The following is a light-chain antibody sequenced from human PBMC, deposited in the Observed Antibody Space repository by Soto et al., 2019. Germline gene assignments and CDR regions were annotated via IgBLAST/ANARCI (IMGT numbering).Light chain of an antibody. CDR2: GAS. J-gene: IGKJ1*01. CDR3: QQDYNLPWT. Sequence: EIVMTQSPATLSLSPGERATLSCRASQSVSSSYLSWYQQKPGQTPRLLIYGASTRATGIPARFSDSGYGTDFTLTISILQPEDFAVYYCQQDYNLPWTFGQGTKV. V-gene: IGKV3D-7*01. CDR1: QSVSSSY.